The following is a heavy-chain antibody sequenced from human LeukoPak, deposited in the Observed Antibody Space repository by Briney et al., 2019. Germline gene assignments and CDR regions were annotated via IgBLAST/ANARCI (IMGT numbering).Heavy chain of an antibody. CDR2: INQDVSAK. CDR1: GFTFTRNW. CDR3: ARDRGYYGSGRSLFDL. D-gene: IGHD3-10*01. V-gene: IGHV3-7*01. Sequence: GGSLRLSCVASGFTFTRNWMSWVRQAPGKGLEWVANINQDVSAKYYVDSVKGRFTISRDNAKNSVYLQMNSLRAEDTAVYYCARDRGYYGSGRSLFDLWGQGTMVTVSS. J-gene: IGHJ3*01.